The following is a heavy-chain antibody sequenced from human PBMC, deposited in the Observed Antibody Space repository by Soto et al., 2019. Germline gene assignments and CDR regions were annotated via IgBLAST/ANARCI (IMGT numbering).Heavy chain of an antibody. CDR2: IYYSGST. Sequence: QVQLQESGPGLVKPSQTLSLTCTVSGGSISSGGYYWSWIRQHSGKGLEWIGYIYYSGSTYYNPYLKSRVTISVDTSKNQFSLKLSSVTAADTAVYYCARDRGSGYYNTNWFDPWGQGTLVTVSS. J-gene: IGHJ5*02. V-gene: IGHV4-31*03. CDR3: ARDRGSGYYNTNWFDP. D-gene: IGHD3-22*01. CDR1: GGSISSGGYY.